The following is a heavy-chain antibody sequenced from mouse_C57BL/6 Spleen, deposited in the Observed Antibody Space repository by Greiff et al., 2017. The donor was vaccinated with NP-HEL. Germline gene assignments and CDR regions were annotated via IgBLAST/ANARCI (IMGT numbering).Heavy chain of an antibody. CDR2: IDPSDSYT. J-gene: IGHJ1*03. Sequence: LQQPGAELVMPGASVKLSCKASGYTFTSYWMHWVKQRPGQGLEWIGEIDPSDSYTNYNQKFKGKSTLTVDKSSSTAYMQLSSLTSEDSAVYYCARAGGNYGGGWYFDVWGTGTTVTVSS. V-gene: IGHV1-69*01. D-gene: IGHD2-1*01. CDR1: GYTFTSYW. CDR3: ARAGGNYGGGWYFDV.